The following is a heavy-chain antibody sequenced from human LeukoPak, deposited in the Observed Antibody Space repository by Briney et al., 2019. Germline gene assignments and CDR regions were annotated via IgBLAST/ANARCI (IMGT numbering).Heavy chain of an antibody. CDR1: GFTFSSYA. Sequence: GGSLRLSCAASGFTFSSYAMSWVRQAPGKGLEWVSAISGSGGSTYYADSVKDRFTISRDNSKNTLYLQMNSLRAEDTAVYYCARSSSWYTPFDYWGQGTLVTVSS. D-gene: IGHD6-13*01. J-gene: IGHJ4*02. CDR3: ARSSSWYTPFDY. CDR2: ISGSGGST. V-gene: IGHV3-23*01.